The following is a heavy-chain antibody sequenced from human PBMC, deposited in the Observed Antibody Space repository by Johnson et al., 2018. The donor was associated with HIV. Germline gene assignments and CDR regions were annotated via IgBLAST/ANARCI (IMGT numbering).Heavy chain of an antibody. CDR1: GFTFSSYG. V-gene: IGHV3-30*19. J-gene: IGHJ3*02. CDR2: IWYDGSNK. Sequence: QVQLVESGGGVVQPGRSLRVSCAASGFTFSSYGMHWVRQAPGKGLEWVAVIWYDGSNKYYADSVKGRFTLSRDNSKNTLYLQMNSLRAEDTAVYYCARSFSGPDAFDIWGQGTMVTVSS. D-gene: IGHD5-12*01. CDR3: ARSFSGPDAFDI.